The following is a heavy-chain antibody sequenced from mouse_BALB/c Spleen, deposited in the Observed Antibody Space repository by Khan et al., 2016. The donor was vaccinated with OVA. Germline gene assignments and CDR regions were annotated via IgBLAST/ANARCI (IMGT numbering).Heavy chain of an antibody. CDR2: IDPENGNT. Sequence: VRLQQSGAELVRPGALVKLSCKASGFNIKDYYMHWVKQRPEQGLVWIGRIDPENGNTIYDPKFQGKASITFDTSSNTAYLQLSSLTSEDTAVYYCARDGYSRWFAYWGQGTLVTVSA. CDR3: ARDGYSRWFAY. J-gene: IGHJ3*01. CDR1: GFNIKDYY. D-gene: IGHD2-3*01. V-gene: IGHV14-1*02.